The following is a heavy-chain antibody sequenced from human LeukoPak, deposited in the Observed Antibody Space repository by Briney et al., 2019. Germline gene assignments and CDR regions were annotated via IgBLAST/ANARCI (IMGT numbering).Heavy chain of an antibody. D-gene: IGHD3-16*01. Sequence: PGGSLRLSCAASGFTFSSYAMSWVRQAPGKGLDWVSSINGGGGSTYYADSVKGRFTISRDNSKNMLYLKMNSLRAEDTAVYYCAKLMIGGVILDFWGQGTLVTVSS. J-gene: IGHJ4*02. CDR1: GFTFSSYA. V-gene: IGHV3-23*01. CDR2: INGGGGST. CDR3: AKLMIGGVILDF.